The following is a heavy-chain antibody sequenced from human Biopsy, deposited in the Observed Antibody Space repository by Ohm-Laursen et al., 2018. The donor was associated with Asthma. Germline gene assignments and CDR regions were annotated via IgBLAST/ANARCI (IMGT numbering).Heavy chain of an antibody. CDR1: GYSLTDLS. CDR3: ASDFPKDYVRYNFQF. V-gene: IGHV1-24*01. Sequence: SVKVSCKISGYSLTDLSMHWVRQAPGQGLEWMGGHDHEEGGTVNARRFQGRVTLTEDTSTDTAYMELSSLSSDDTAVYYCASDFPKDYVRYNFQFWGQGTLVTVSS. CDR2: HDHEEGGT. D-gene: IGHD4-17*01. J-gene: IGHJ4*02.